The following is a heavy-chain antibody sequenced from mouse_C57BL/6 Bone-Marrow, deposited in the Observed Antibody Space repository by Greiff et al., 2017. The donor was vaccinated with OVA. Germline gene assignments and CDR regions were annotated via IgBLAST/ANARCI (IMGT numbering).Heavy chain of an antibody. CDR1: GYTFTSYW. CDR3: TRSRYYGSSSYWYFDV. D-gene: IGHD1-1*01. V-gene: IGHV1-5*01. Sequence: VQLQQSGTVLARPGASVKMSCKTSGYTFTSYWMHWVKQRPGQGLEWIGAIYPGNSDTSYNQKFKGKAKLTAVTSASTAYMELSSLTNEDSAVYYCTRSRYYGSSSYWYFDVWGTGTTVTVSS. J-gene: IGHJ1*03. CDR2: IYPGNSDT.